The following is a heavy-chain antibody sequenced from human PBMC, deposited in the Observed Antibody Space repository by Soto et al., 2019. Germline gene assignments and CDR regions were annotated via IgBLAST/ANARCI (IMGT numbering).Heavy chain of an antibody. J-gene: IGHJ6*02. CDR1: GFIFSSYG. V-gene: IGHV3-33*01. CDR2: IWFDGSNK. CDR3: ARPYCSSSSCYSTPAYYYYGMDV. D-gene: IGHD2-2*01. Sequence: QVQLVESGGGVVQPGRSVRLSCAASGFIFSSYGMHWVRQAPGKGLEWVAVIWFDGSNKYYADSVKGRFTISRDNSKNTLSLQMNSLRAEDTAVYYCARPYCSSSSCYSTPAYYYYGMDVWGQGTTVTVSS.